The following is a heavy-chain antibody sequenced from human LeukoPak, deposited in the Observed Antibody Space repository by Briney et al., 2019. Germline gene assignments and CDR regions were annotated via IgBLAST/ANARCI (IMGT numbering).Heavy chain of an antibody. J-gene: IGHJ4*02. V-gene: IGHV4-59*01. CDR2: ISYSGST. CDR1: GGSISSYY. Sequence: ASETLPLTCTVSGGSISSYYWSWIRQPPGKGLEWIGYISYSGSTNYNPSLKSRVTISVDTSKNQFSLKLSSVTAADTAVYYCAKYVWGSYPTFEDYWGQGTLVTVSS. D-gene: IGHD3-16*02. CDR3: AKYVWGSYPTFEDY.